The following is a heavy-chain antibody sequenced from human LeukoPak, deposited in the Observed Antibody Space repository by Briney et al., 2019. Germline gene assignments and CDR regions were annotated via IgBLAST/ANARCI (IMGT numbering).Heavy chain of an antibody. D-gene: IGHD3-22*01. Sequence: PGGSLRLSCAASGFTFSSYGMHWVRQAPGKGLEWVAAIWYDGSNKYYADSVKGRFTISRDNSKNTLYLQMNSLRAEDTAVYYCARGFYYYDSSGYIGDYWGQGTLVTVSS. CDR2: IWYDGSNK. CDR3: ARGFYYYDSSGYIGDY. V-gene: IGHV3-33*01. J-gene: IGHJ4*02. CDR1: GFTFSSYG.